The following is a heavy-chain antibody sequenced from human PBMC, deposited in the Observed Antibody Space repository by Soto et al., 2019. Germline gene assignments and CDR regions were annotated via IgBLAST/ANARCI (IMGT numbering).Heavy chain of an antibody. CDR1: GYSFTTYW. CDR2: IYPGDSDT. Sequence: PGESLKISCKGSGYSFTTYWIAWVRQMPGKGLEWVGIIYPGDSDTRYSPSFEGHVTISVDKSISTAFLQWNSLRASDNAIYYCAGQSTSAPKDYWGQGTLVTVSS. V-gene: IGHV5-51*01. CDR3: AGQSTSAPKDY. D-gene: IGHD3-10*01. J-gene: IGHJ4*01.